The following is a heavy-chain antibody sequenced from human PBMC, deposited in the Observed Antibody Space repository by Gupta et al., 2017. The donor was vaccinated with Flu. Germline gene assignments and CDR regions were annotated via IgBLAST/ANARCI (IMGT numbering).Heavy chain of an antibody. D-gene: IGHD3-3*01. V-gene: IGHV5-51*01. CDR3: ARGLGVGLGDAFDI. CDR1: GYW. J-gene: IGHJ3*02. CDR2: IYPGDSDT. Sequence: GYWSGWVRQMPGKGLEWMGIIYPGDSDTRYSPSVQGQVTISADKSISTAYLQWSSLKASDTAMYYCARGLGVGLGDAFDIWGQGTMVTVSS.